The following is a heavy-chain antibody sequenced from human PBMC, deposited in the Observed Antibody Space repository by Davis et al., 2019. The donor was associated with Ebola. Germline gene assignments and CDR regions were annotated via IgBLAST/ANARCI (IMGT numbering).Heavy chain of an antibody. CDR2: IGHDGKTK. J-gene: IGHJ6*02. V-gene: IGHV3-30*14. CDR1: TFSFNVYA. CDR3: ARGDNYYGLDV. Sequence: PGGSLRLSCGASTFSFNVYAMHWVRQAPGKGLEWVAVIGHDGKTKTYADSVKGRFIISRDNSKNTMSLQMNSLGADDTAVYYCARGDNYYGLDVWGQGTTVTVSS.